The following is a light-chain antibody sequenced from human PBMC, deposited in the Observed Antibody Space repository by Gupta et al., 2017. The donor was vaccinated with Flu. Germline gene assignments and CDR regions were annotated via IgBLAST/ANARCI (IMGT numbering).Light chain of an antibody. CDR3: QQSASPSYT. J-gene: IGKJ2*01. CDR1: QNINKY. V-gene: IGKV1-39*01. CDR2: GAS. Sequence: PSSLSASVGDRVTITCRASQNINKYLNWYQHKPGKAPKLLIYGASTFQSGVPSRFTGSGSGTDFTLTISRLQPEDFADYYCQQSASPSYTFGQGTKLEIK.